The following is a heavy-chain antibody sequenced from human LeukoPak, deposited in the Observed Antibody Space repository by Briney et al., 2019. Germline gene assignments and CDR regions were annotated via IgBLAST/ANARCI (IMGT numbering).Heavy chain of an antibody. J-gene: IGHJ5*02. V-gene: IGHV1-24*01. CDR3: AFSITIFGVVPTWFDP. Sequence: ASVKVSCKVSGYTLTELSMHWVRQAPGKGLEWMGGFDPEDGETIYAQKFQGRVTMTEDTSTDTAYMELSSLRSEDTAVYYCAFSITIFGVVPTWFDPWGQGTLVTVSS. CDR2: FDPEDGET. D-gene: IGHD3-3*01. CDR1: GYTLTELS.